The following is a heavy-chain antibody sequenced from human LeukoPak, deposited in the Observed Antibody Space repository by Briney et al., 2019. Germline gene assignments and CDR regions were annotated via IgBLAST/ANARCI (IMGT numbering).Heavy chain of an antibody. Sequence: GGSLRLSCAASGFTFDDYTMHWVRQAPGKGLEWVSLISWDGGSTYYADSVKGRFTISRDNSKNSLYLQMNSLRTEDTALYYCAKSMVSGSSHWYFDLWGRGTLVPVSS. CDR3: AKSMVSGSSHWYFDL. V-gene: IGHV3-43*01. CDR1: GFTFDDYT. D-gene: IGHD3-10*01. J-gene: IGHJ2*01. CDR2: ISWDGGST.